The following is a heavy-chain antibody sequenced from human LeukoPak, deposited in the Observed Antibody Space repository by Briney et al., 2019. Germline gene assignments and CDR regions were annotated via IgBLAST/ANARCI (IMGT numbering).Heavy chain of an antibody. D-gene: IGHD1-1*01. CDR1: GSSFTSYW. Sequence: PGESLKISCKGSGSSFTSYWIGWVRQMPGKGPEWMGIIYPGDSDTRYGPSFQGQVTISAEESISTAYLQWSSLKASDTAMYYCARLLERDPDYWGQGTLVTVSS. CDR2: IYPGDSDT. V-gene: IGHV5-51*01. CDR3: ARLLERDPDY. J-gene: IGHJ4*02.